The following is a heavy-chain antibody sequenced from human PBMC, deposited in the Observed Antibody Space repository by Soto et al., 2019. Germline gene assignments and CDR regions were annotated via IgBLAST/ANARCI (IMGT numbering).Heavy chain of an antibody. J-gene: IGHJ5*02. CDR2: IYYSGST. CDR3: ARAAIVLVPAAMVSHWFDP. V-gene: IGHV4-30-4*01. D-gene: IGHD2-2*01. Sequence: SETLSLTCAVYGGSFSDYYWSWIRQPPGKGLEWIGYIYYSGSTYYNPSLKSRVTISVDTSKNQFSLKLSSVTAADTAVYYCARAAIVLVPAAMVSHWFDPWGQGTLVTVTS. CDR1: GGSFSDYY.